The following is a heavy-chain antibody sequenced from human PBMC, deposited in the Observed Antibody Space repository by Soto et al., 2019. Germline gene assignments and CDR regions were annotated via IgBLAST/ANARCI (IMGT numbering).Heavy chain of an antibody. V-gene: IGHV6-1*01. CDR3: ARAGPSSSLDF. J-gene: IGHJ4*02. CDR2: TYYRSKWYN. D-gene: IGHD3-10*01. CDR1: GDSVPSSSAA. Sequence: SQTLSLTCAISGDSVPSSSAAWHWSRQSPSRGLEWLGRTYYRSKWYNDYAVSVQSRLTVNPDTSKNQLSLQLNSVTPEDTAVYYCARAGPSSSLDFWGQGTLVTVSS.